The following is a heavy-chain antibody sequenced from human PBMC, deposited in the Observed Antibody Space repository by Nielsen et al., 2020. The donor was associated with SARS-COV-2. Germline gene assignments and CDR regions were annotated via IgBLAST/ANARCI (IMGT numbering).Heavy chain of an antibody. Sequence: GGSLRLSCAASGFTFSTYTMNWVRQAPGKGLEWVSYIASSDKTTYYADSVKGRFTVSRDNAKNTLYLEMNSLRADDTAVYYCANGPGSWDYWGQGTLVTVSS. CDR1: GFTFSTYT. V-gene: IGHV3-48*01. J-gene: IGHJ4*02. CDR3: ANGPGSWDY. D-gene: IGHD1-26*01. CDR2: IASSDKTT.